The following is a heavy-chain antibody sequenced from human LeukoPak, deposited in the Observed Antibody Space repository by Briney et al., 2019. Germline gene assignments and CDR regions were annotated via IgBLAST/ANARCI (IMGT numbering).Heavy chain of an antibody. Sequence: GRSLRLSCAASGFTFSSYGMHWVRQAPGKGLEWVAVIWYDGSNKYYADSVKGRFTISRDNSKNTLYLQMNSLRAEDTAVYYCAKDDVIVVVPAAKGYYYGMDVWGQGTTVTVSS. V-gene: IGHV3-33*06. D-gene: IGHD2-2*01. CDR3: AKDDVIVVVPAAKGYYYGMDV. CDR1: GFTFSSYG. J-gene: IGHJ6*02. CDR2: IWYDGSNK.